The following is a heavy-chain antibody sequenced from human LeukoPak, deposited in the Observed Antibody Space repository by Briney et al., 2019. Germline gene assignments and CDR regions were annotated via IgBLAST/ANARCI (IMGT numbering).Heavy chain of an antibody. CDR2: INPNSGGT. Sequence: GASVKVSCKASGYTFTGYYMHWVRQAPGQGLEWMGWINPNSGGTNYAQKFQGRVTMTRDTSISTAYMELSRLRSDDTAVYYCAREASGYNNGSFDYWGQGTLVTASS. CDR1: GYTFTGYY. V-gene: IGHV1-2*02. J-gene: IGHJ4*02. CDR3: AREASGYNNGSFDY. D-gene: IGHD3-22*01.